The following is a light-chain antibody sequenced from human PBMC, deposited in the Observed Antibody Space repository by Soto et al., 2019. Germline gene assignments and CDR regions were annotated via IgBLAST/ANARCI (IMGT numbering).Light chain of an antibody. J-gene: IGKJ5*01. V-gene: IGKV4-1*01. Sequence: DIVMTQSPDCLTVSQGQRAAINCKCSKSLLTNSNSRHSIAWYQQKPGQAPRLLMYWASTRESGVPDRVCCVGTQKDSTQTSIRVQPEEGAVFLWYQYQQTPPWKVGRGTRVE. CDR2: WAS. CDR1: KSLLTNSNSRHS. CDR3: YQYQQTPPWK.